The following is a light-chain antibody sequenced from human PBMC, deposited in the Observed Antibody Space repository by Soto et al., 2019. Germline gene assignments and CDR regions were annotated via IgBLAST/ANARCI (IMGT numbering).Light chain of an antibody. CDR3: GAWDDNLSAYV. J-gene: IGLJ1*01. Sequence: QSVLTQSPSASGAPGQRVTISCSGGSSNIESNTVNWYQQLPGTAPRLLIYSNNQWPSGVPDRFSGSKSGTSASLAISGLQSDDEADYYCGAWDDNLSAYVFGTGTKVTVL. V-gene: IGLV1-44*01. CDR1: SSNIESNT. CDR2: SNN.